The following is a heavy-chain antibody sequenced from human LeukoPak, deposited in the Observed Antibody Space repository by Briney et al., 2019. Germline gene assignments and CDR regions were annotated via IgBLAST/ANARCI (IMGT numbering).Heavy chain of an antibody. D-gene: IGHD6-13*01. CDR2: FYYSGST. V-gene: IGHV4-39*01. CDR1: GGSISSSSYY. CDR3: ARHDSNSRCFLY. J-gene: IGHJ4*02. Sequence: SETLSLTCTVSGGSISSSSYYWRWIRQPPGLGLEYIGSFYYSGSTYYNPSLKSRVTMSADTSKNQFSLKVSSVTAADTAVCFCARHDSNSRCFLYWGLGTLVTVSS.